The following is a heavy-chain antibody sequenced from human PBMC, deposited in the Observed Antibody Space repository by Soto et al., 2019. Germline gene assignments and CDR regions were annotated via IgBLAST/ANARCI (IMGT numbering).Heavy chain of an antibody. CDR3: AREGEGRTAYFDY. J-gene: IGHJ4*02. V-gene: IGHV3-21*01. Sequence: EVQLVESGGGLVEPGGSLRLSCAASGFTFSTYFMNWVRQAPGKGLEWVSSIIDSGNYMYYADSVKGRFIISRDNARNSLYLQMNRLTTEDTAVYYCAREGEGRTAYFDYWGQGALVTVSS. CDR2: IIDSGNYM. D-gene: IGHD3-16*01. CDR1: GFTFSTYF.